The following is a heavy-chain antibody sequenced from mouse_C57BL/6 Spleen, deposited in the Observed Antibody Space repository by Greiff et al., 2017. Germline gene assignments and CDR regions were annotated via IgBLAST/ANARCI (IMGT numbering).Heavy chain of an antibody. Sequence: QVQLQQPGAELVKPGASVKLSCKASGYTFTSYWMQWVKQRPGQGLEWIGEIDPSDSYTNYNQKFKGKATLTVDTSSSTAYMQLSSLTSEDSAVYYCARGSHFNCYWGQGTLVTVSA. CDR1: GYTFTSYW. CDR2: IDPSDSYT. J-gene: IGHJ3*01. V-gene: IGHV1-50*01. D-gene: IGHD4-1*01. CDR3: ARGSHFNCY.